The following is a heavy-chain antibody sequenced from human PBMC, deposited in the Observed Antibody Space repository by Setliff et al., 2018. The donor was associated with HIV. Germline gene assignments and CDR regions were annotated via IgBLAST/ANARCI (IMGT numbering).Heavy chain of an antibody. Sequence: LSLTCTVSGVSISNYYWSWIRQPAGKGLEWIGRIYTSGNTNYNPSLKSRVTMSVDTSRKQFSLKLTSVTAADTAVYYCAGHFYYSGSGIWAGLDSWGQGTLVTVSS. V-gene: IGHV4-4*07. D-gene: IGHD3-10*01. CDR2: IYTSGNT. J-gene: IGHJ4*02. CDR1: GVSISNYY. CDR3: AGHFYYSGSGIWAGLDS.